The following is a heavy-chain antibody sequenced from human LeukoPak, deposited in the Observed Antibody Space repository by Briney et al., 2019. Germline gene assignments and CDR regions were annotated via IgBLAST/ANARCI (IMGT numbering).Heavy chain of an antibody. CDR1: GYTFTSYA. Sequence: ASVKVSCKASGYTFTSYAMNWVRQAPGQGLEWMGWINTNTGNPTYAQGFTGRFVFSLDTSVSTAYLQISSLKAEDTAVYYCATGYSSGWLSDYYGMDVWGQGTTVTVSS. CDR3: ATGYSSGWLSDYYGMDV. V-gene: IGHV7-4-1*02. J-gene: IGHJ6*02. D-gene: IGHD6-19*01. CDR2: INTNTGNP.